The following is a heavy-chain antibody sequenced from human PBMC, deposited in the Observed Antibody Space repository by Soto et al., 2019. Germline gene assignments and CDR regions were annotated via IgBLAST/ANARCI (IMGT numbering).Heavy chain of an antibody. J-gene: IGHJ4*02. CDR3: ARVYSGSYSDY. V-gene: IGHV4-4*02. CDR2: IFHSGST. D-gene: IGHD1-26*01. Sequence: QVQLQESGPGLVKPSGTLSLTCAVSGGSIRSNNRWSWVRQPPGKGLEWIGEIFHSGSTNYNPSLXTRVTISVDKSKNQFSLKLSSVTAADTAVYYCARVYSGSYSDYWGQGTLVTVSS. CDR1: GGSIRSNNR.